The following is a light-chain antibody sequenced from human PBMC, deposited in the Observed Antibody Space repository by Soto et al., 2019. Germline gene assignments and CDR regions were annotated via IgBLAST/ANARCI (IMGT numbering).Light chain of an antibody. CDR2: DAS. Sequence: EIVLTQSPGTLSLSPGERATLSCRASQSVSSYLVWYQQKPGQAPRLLIYDASNRATGIPARFSGSGSGTDFTLTISSLEPEDFAVYYCQQRSNWVTFGQGTRLEI. V-gene: IGKV3-11*01. CDR1: QSVSSY. J-gene: IGKJ5*01. CDR3: QQRSNWVT.